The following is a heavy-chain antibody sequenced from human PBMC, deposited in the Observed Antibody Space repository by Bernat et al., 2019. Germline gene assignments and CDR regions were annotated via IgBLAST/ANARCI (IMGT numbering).Heavy chain of an antibody. CDR3: AGYGSLCYFDY. V-gene: IGHV3-21*01. D-gene: IGHD5-12*01. J-gene: IGHJ4*02. Sequence: EVQLVESGGGLVKPGGSLRLSCAASGFTFSSYSMNWVRQAPGKGLEWVSSISSSSSYIYYADSVKGRFTISRDNAKNSLYLQMNSLRAEDTAVYYCAGYGSLCYFDYWGQGTLVTVSS. CDR1: GFTFSSYS. CDR2: ISSSSSYI.